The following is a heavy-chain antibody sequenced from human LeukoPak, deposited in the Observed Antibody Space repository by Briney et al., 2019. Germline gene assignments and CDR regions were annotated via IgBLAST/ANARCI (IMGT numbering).Heavy chain of an antibody. CDR3: ARDMTFYGLDH. CDR1: GYTFTGYY. V-gene: IGHV1-2*02. CDR2: INPNSGGT. J-gene: IGHJ4*02. D-gene: IGHD2/OR15-2a*01. Sequence: ASVKVSCKASGYTFTGYYMHWVRQAPGQGLEWMGWINPNSGGTNYAQKFQGRVTMTRDTSISTAYMEVSSLRSDDTAVYYCARDMTFYGLDHWGQGTLVTVSS.